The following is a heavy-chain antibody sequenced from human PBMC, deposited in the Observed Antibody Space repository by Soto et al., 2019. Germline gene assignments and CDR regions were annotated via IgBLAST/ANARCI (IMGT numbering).Heavy chain of an antibody. V-gene: IGHV4-39*01. CDR3: ARHWEQWLGYIDY. D-gene: IGHD6-19*01. CDR1: GGSISSGSFY. Sequence: QLQLQESGPGLVKPSETLSLTCTVSGGSISSGSFYWGWIRQPPGKGLEWIGSIYYTRNTYYNPSVKRRVTISVDSSKNPFSLKLSSVTAADTAVYYCARHWEQWLGYIDYWGQGTLVAVSS. J-gene: IGHJ4*02. CDR2: IYYTRNT.